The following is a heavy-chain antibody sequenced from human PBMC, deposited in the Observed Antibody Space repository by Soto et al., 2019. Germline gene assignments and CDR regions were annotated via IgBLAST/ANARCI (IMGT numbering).Heavy chain of an antibody. V-gene: IGHV1-3*01. D-gene: IGHD6-19*01. J-gene: IGHJ4*02. CDR2: INAGNGNT. CDR3: ARNPHRAVAGPAFDY. Sequence: ASVKVSCKASGYTFTSYAMHWVRQAPGQRLEWMGWINAGNGNTKYSQKFQGRVTITRDTSASTAYMELSSLRSEDTAVYYCARNPHRAVAGPAFDYWGQGTLVTVSS. CDR1: GYTFTSYA.